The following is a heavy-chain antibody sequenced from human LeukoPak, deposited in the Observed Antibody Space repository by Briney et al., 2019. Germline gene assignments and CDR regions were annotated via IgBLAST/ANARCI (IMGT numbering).Heavy chain of an antibody. CDR1: EFTFSNYA. D-gene: IGHD3-22*01. CDR2: ISGSGDLT. J-gene: IGHJ5*01. V-gene: IGHV3-23*01. Sequence: GSLRLSCAASEFTFSNYAMSWVRQAPGKGLEWVSSISGSGDLTYYAGSVKGRFTISRDDSKNTLYLQMNSLRAEDTAIYYCAKDRPNYYGNNGHYYRRDGDSWGQGTLVTVSS. CDR3: AKDRPNYYGNNGHYYRRDGDS.